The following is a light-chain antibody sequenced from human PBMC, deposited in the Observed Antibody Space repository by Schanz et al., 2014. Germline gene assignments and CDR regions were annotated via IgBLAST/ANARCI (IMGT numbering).Light chain of an antibody. Sequence: QSALTQPPSASGSPGQSVTISCTGTSSDVGGYNYVSWYQQHPGKAPKVMLYDVSDRPSGVSNRFSGSKSGNTASLTISGLQAEDEADYYCTSYTSSSTRVFGGGTKLTVL. CDR1: SSDVGGYNY. V-gene: IGLV2-14*01. CDR2: DVS. J-gene: IGLJ3*02. CDR3: TSYTSSSTRV.